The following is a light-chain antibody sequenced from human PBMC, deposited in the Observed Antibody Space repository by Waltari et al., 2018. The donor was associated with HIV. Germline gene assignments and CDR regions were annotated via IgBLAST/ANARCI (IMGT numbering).Light chain of an antibody. CDR2: GAS. CDR1: QTIKNF. Sequence: DSQMTQSPSSLPASVGDRVTISCRASQTIKNFLNWYQQKPGKDHKLLIYGASNLQSWFSSRFSGIGSGTDFTFTINSLQAQDFAPYYCQQTYNSPTTFGPGTKVDMK. J-gene: IGKJ1*01. V-gene: IGKV1-39*01. CDR3: QQTYNSPTT.